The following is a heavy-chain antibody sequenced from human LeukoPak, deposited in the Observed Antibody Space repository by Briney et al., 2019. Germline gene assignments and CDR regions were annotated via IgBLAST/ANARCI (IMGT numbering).Heavy chain of an antibody. D-gene: IGHD6-13*01. CDR3: ASLVAAAGTGAYYYGMDV. J-gene: IGHJ6*02. Sequence: SETLSLTCAVYGGSFSGYYWSWIRQPPGKGLEWIGEINHSGSTNYNPSLKSRVTISVDTSKNQFSLKLSSVTAADTAVYYCASLVAAAGTGAYYYGMDVWGQGTTVTVSS. CDR2: INHSGST. V-gene: IGHV4-34*01. CDR1: GGSFSGYY.